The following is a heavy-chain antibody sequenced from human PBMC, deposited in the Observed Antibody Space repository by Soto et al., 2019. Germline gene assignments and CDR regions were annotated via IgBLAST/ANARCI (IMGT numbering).Heavy chain of an antibody. Sequence: LSLTCTVSGGSISSGDYYWSWIHQPPGKGLEWIGYIYYSGSTYYNPSLKSRVTISVDTSKNQFSLKLSSVTAADTAVYYCARVGGFGATTIDYWGQGTLVTVSS. V-gene: IGHV4-30-4*01. D-gene: IGHD3-10*01. J-gene: IGHJ4*02. CDR3: ARVGGFGATTIDY. CDR2: IYYSGST. CDR1: GGSISSGDYY.